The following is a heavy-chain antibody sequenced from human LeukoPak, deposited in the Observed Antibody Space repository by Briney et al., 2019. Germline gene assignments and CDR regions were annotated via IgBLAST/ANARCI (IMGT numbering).Heavy chain of an antibody. J-gene: IGHJ4*02. Sequence: SETLSLTCAVYGGSFSGYYWSWIRRPPGKGLEWIGEINHSGSTNYNPSLKSRVTISVDTSKNQFSLKLSSVTAADTAVYYCARVHYYDSSGYYRYFDYWGQGTLVTVSS. CDR1: GGSFSGYY. V-gene: IGHV4-34*01. CDR3: ARVHYYDSSGYYRYFDY. D-gene: IGHD3-22*01. CDR2: INHSGST.